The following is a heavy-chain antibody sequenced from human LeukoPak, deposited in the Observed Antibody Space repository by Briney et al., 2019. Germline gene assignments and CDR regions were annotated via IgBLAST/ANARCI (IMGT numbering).Heavy chain of an antibody. D-gene: IGHD7-27*01. CDR1: GYTVTPYY. CDR2: INPNSGGT. Sequence: GASVKVSCKASGYTVTPYYMIWGRQAPGQGLGGMGWINPNSGGTNYAQKFQARVTMTRDTSISTAYMELSRLRSDDTAVYYCARALTADLVWDWGQGTLVTVSS. J-gene: IGHJ4*02. V-gene: IGHV1-2*02. CDR3: ARALTADLVWD.